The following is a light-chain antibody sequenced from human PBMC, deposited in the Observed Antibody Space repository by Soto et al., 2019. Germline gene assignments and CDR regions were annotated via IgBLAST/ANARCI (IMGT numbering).Light chain of an antibody. J-gene: IGKJ1*01. CDR3: QHYESFPWT. Sequence: AIRMTQSPSSFSASTGDRVTITCRASQDISNYLAWYQQRPGEPPKLLIYGASTLQSVVPSRFSGTRSGTDFHLTISCLQSEDFATYYCQHYESFPWTFGQGTKVEI. V-gene: IGKV1-8*01. CDR2: GAS. CDR1: QDISNY.